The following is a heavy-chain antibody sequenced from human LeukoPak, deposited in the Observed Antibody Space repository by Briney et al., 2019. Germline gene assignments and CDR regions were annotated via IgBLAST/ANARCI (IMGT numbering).Heavy chain of an antibody. V-gene: IGHV3-30-3*01. Sequence: GRSLRLSCAASGFTFSSYAMHWVRQAPGKGLEWVAVISNDGSNKYYADSVKGRFTISRDNSKNTLYLQMNSLRAEDTAVYYCARDAEGYNFDYWGQGTLVTVSS. CDR1: GFTFSSYA. D-gene: IGHD5-24*01. CDR3: ARDAEGYNFDY. J-gene: IGHJ4*02. CDR2: ISNDGSNK.